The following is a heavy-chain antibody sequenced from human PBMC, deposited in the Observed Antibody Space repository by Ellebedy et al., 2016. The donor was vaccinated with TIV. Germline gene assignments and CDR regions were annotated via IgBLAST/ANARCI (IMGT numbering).Heavy chain of an antibody. D-gene: IGHD2-15*01. CDR1: GFTFSSYS. V-gene: IGHV3-21*01. J-gene: IGHJ4*02. Sequence: GESLKISCAASGFTFSSYSMNWVRQAPGKGLEWVSSISSSSSYIYYADSVKGRFTISRDNAKNSLYLQMNSLRAEDTAVYYCARDIAWYRRKGDALDYWGQGTLVTVS. CDR2: ISSSSSYI. CDR3: ARDIAWYRRKGDALDY.